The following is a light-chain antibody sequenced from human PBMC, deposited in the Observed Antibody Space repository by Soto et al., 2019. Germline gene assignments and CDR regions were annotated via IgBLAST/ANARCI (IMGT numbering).Light chain of an antibody. J-gene: IGKJ1*01. CDR3: QQYGSSPRT. CDR1: QSVSSNF. V-gene: IGKV3-20*01. CDR2: GAS. Sequence: EIVLTQSPGTLSLSPGDRATLSCRASQSVSSNFLAWYQEKPGQAPRLLIYGASSRATGIPDRFSGSGSGTEFTLTISSLQSEDFAVYYCQQYGSSPRTFGQGTKVDIK.